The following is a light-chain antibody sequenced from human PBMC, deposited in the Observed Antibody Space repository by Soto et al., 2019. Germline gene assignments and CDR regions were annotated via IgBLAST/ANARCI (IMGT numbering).Light chain of an antibody. CDR3: QQYASSGT. CDR1: QSVSSSY. CDR2: GAS. V-gene: IGKV3-20*01. J-gene: IGKJ1*01. Sequence: EIVLTQSPGTLSLSPGERATLSCRASQSVSSSYLAWYQQKPGQAPRLLIYGASTRATGIPDRFSGSGSGTDFPLTISRLEPEDVAVYYCQQYASSGTFGQGTKVEIK.